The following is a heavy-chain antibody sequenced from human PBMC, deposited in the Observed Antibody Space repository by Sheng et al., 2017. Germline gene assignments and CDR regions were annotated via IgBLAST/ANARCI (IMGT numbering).Heavy chain of an antibody. CDR1: GYTFTGYY. J-gene: IGHJ4*02. CDR2: INPNGGNT. Sequence: QVQLVQSGAEVKKPGASVKVSCKASGYTFTGYYIHWVRQAPGQGLEWMGWINPNGGNTNYVQKFQGRVSMTEDTSIGTAYMELNRLRSDDTAIYYCFRGGPGASRSSGYSDWGQGTLVT. V-gene: IGHV1-2*02. CDR3: FRGGPGASRSSGYSD. D-gene: IGHD3-22*01.